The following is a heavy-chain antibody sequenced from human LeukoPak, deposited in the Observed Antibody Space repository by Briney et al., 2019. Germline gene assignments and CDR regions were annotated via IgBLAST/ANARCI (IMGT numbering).Heavy chain of an antibody. V-gene: IGHV1-8*01. Sequence: GASVKVSCKASGYTFTSYDINWVRQAPGQGLEWMGWMNPNSGNTGYAQKFQGRVTMTRNTSISTAYMELSSLRSEDTAVYYCARWDPRAYYYGMDVWGQGTTVTVSS. CDR1: GYTFTSYD. CDR2: MNPNSGNT. J-gene: IGHJ6*02. CDR3: ARWDPRAYYYGMDV. D-gene: IGHD1-26*01.